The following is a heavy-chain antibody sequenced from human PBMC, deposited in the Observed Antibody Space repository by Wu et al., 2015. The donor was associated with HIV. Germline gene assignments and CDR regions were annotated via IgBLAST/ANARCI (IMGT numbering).Heavy chain of an antibody. CDR2: LNPNTGGA. D-gene: IGHD3-22*01. Sequence: QVQLVQSPAEVKKPGASVRVSCKTSGYSFTAYYIHWVRQAPGQGLEWMGRLNPNTGGADSAQKFQGRVTMTRDTSISTAYMELSRLRSDDTAVYYCARVMGYDSSGYVIDYWGQGTLVTVSS. J-gene: IGHJ4*02. CDR1: GYSFTAYY. V-gene: IGHV1-2*02. CDR3: ARVMGYDSSGYVIDY.